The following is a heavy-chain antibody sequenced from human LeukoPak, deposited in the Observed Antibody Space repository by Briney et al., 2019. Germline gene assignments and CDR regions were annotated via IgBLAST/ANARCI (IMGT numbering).Heavy chain of an antibody. V-gene: IGHV4-34*01. CDR1: GGSFSGYY. Sequence: SETLSLTCAVYGGSFSGYYWSWIRQPPGKGLEWIGEINHSGSTNYNPSLKSRVTISVDTSKNQFSLKLSSVTAADTAMYYCARGLVGATAKNDYWGQGTLVTVSS. D-gene: IGHD1-26*01. CDR2: INHSGST. J-gene: IGHJ4*02. CDR3: ARGLVGATAKNDY.